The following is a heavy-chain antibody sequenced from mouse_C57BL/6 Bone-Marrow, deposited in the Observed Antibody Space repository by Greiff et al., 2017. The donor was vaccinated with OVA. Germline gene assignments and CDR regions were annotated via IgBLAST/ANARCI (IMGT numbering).Heavy chain of an antibody. CDR2: IYPRSGNT. CDR3: ARSDGYYSWFAC. D-gene: IGHD2-3*01. J-gene: IGHJ3*01. CDR1: GYTFTSYG. Sequence: QVQLKESGAELARPGASVKLSCKASGYTFTSYGISWVKQRTGQGLEWIGEIYPRSGNTYYNEKFKGKATLTADKSSSTAYMELRSLTSEDSAVYFCARSDGYYSWFACWGQGTLVTVSA. V-gene: IGHV1-81*01.